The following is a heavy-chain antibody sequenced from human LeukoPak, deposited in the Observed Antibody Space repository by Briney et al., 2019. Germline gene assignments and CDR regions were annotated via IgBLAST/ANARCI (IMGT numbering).Heavy chain of an antibody. D-gene: IGHD6-13*01. J-gene: IGHJ4*02. Sequence: GGSLRRSCAASGFTFSDYYMSWIRQAPGKGLEWVSYVSSSGNTIYYADSVKGRFTISRDNAKNSVFLQMNSLRAEDTAVYYCARPKYSSSWQIFDYWGQGTLVTASS. CDR2: VSSSGNTI. CDR3: ARPKYSSSWQIFDY. CDR1: GFTFSDYY. V-gene: IGHV3-11*01.